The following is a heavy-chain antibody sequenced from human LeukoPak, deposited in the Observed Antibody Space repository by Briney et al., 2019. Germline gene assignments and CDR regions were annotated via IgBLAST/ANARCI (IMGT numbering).Heavy chain of an antibody. V-gene: IGHV3-23*01. CDR3: AREGWELRSFYYYYYMDV. D-gene: IGHD1-26*01. J-gene: IGHJ6*03. Sequence: PGGSLRLSCIVSGFTLSSYEMSWIRPAPGKGLEWVASIEYSGGSAYYADSVKGRFSISREDSKNTLYLQLNSLRAEDTAVYYCAREGWELRSFYYYYYMDVWGKGTTVTISS. CDR1: GFTLSSYE. CDR2: IEYSGGSA.